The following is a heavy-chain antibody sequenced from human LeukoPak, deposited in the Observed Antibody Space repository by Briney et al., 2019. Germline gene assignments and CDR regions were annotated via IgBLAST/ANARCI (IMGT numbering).Heavy chain of an antibody. V-gene: IGHV4-38-2*02. CDR1: GYSIRDGYY. J-gene: IGHJ4*02. CDR3: ARDVAGLYYFDY. D-gene: IGHD2-15*01. CDR2: IFHSGRT. Sequence: SETLSLTCSVSGYSIRDGYYWGWVRQSPGKGLEWIGSIFHSGRTSYNPSLKSRVTMSVDTSKNQFSLKLNSVAAADTAIYYCARDVAGLYYFDYWGQGTLVTVSS.